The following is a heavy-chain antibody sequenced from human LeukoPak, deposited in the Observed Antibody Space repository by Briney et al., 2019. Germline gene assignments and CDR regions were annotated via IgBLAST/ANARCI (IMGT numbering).Heavy chain of an antibody. CDR3: ARVARGNYYHFDS. Sequence: GGSLRLSCAASGFTFSSYSLIWVRQAPGKGLEWLSYISSNSETTSYADSVKGRFTSSRDYAKNSLYLQMNSLRAEDTAVYYCARVARGNYYHFDSWGQGTLVTVSS. J-gene: IGHJ4*02. D-gene: IGHD1-26*01. CDR2: ISSNSETT. V-gene: IGHV3-48*04. CDR1: GFTFSSYS.